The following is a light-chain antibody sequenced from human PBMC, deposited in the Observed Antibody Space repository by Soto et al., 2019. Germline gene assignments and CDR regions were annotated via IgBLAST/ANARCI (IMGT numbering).Light chain of an antibody. J-gene: IGKJ2*01. CDR2: GAS. CDR1: QSVSSN. Sequence: EIVMTQSPATLSVSPGEGATLSCRASQSVSSNLAWYQQKPGQAPRLLTYGASTRATGIPARFSGSGSGTEFTLTISSLQSEDFAVYYCQQYNNWPPVTFGQGTKLEIK. V-gene: IGKV3-15*01. CDR3: QQYNNWPPVT.